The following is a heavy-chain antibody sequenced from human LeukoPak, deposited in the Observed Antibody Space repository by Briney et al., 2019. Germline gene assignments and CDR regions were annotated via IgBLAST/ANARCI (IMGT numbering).Heavy chain of an antibody. CDR2: IYYSGST. CDR3: ARDALSGKTHSNDLNCFDS. J-gene: IGHJ5*01. CDR1: SGSISSDQSY. D-gene: IGHD3/OR15-3a*01. V-gene: IGHV4-39*07. Sequence: SETLSLTCIVSSGSISSDQSYWGWIRQPPGKGLEWLGTIYYSGSTYINPSLRGRVTLSGDTSKNQYSLRLNSVPAAATAAYFCARDALSGKTHSNDLNCFDSWGQGILVTVSS.